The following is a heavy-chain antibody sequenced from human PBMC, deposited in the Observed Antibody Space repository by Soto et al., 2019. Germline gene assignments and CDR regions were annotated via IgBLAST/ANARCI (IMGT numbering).Heavy chain of an antibody. J-gene: IGHJ4*02. D-gene: IGHD6-19*01. CDR3: ASRPRAAVAGTGVDF. V-gene: IGHV5-10-1*01. Sequence: GESLKISCKGSGYNFISYWIIWVRQMPGKGLEWMGRIDPSDSYTNYSPSFQGHVTISADKSFSTAYLQWSSLKASDTAMYYCASRPRAAVAGTGVDFWGQGTLVTVSS. CDR2: IDPSDSYT. CDR1: GYNFISYW.